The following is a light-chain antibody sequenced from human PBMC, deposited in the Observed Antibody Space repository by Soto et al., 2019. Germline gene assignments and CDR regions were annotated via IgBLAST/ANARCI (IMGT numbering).Light chain of an antibody. CDR2: SAS. J-gene: IGKJ4*01. Sequence: DIQVIQSPSSLSASVGDRVTITCRTSQSITRYLNWYQQKPGKAPKLLIYSASTLQSGVPSRFSGSGSGTVFTLTISSLQPEDFATYYCQQSYSTPPLSFGGGTKVEIK. CDR1: QSITRY. V-gene: IGKV1-39*01. CDR3: QQSYSTPPLS.